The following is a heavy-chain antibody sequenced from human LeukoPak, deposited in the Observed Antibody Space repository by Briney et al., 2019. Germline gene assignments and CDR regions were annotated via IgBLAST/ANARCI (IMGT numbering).Heavy chain of an antibody. CDR3: ARDAYTTTSNWLAT. Sequence: PGGSLRLSCEASGFTLNKYWMHWVRQAPGKGLVWVSRITGDGSDIAYADSVKGRFTVSRDDAKNTLFLQMTSLRVEDTAIYYCARDAYTTTSNWLATWGQGTLVTVSS. CDR1: GFTLNKYW. D-gene: IGHD4-17*01. V-gene: IGHV3-74*01. J-gene: IGHJ5*02. CDR2: ITGDGSDI.